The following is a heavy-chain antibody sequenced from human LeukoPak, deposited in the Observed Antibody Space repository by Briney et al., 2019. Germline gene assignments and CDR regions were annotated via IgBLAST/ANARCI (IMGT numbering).Heavy chain of an antibody. J-gene: IGHJ3*02. V-gene: IGHV3-48*01. D-gene: IGHD3-10*01. CDR3: ARGLGSGRHAFDI. CDR1: GFTFSSYS. CDR2: ISSSSSTI. Sequence: GGSLRLSCAASGFTFSSYSMNWVRQAPGKGLEWVSYISSSSSTIYYADSVKGRFTISRDNAKNSLYLQMNSLRAEDTAVYYRARGLGSGRHAFDIWGQGTMVTVSS.